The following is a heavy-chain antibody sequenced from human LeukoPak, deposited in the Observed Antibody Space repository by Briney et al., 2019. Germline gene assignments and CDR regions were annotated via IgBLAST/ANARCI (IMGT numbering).Heavy chain of an antibody. D-gene: IGHD2-21*02. V-gene: IGHV3-21*04. CDR3: AKDVVVTAITYFDY. Sequence: GGSLRLSCAASGFTFSIYSMNWVRQAPGKGLEWVSSISSSSSYIYYADSVKGRFTISRDNAKNSLYLQMNSLRAEDTAVYYCAKDVVVTAITYFDYWGQGTLVTVSS. CDR1: GFTFSIYS. J-gene: IGHJ4*02. CDR2: ISSSSSYI.